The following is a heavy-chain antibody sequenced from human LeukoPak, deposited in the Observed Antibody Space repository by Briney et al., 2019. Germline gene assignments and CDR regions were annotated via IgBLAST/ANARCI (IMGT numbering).Heavy chain of an antibody. J-gene: IGHJ2*01. D-gene: IGHD2-21*02. V-gene: IGHV3-13*04. Sequence: GGSLRLSCAASGFTFSSYDMHWDRQTTGKGLEWVSAIDTAGGTYYPGSVEGRFTISRENAKNSFHLQMNSLTDADTAVYYCVREGFCGGDCPAYFDFWGRGTLVTVSS. CDR3: VREGFCGGDCPAYFDF. CDR2: IDTAGGT. CDR1: GFTFSSYD.